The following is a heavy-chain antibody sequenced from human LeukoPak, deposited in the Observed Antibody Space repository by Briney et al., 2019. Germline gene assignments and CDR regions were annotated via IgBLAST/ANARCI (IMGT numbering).Heavy chain of an antibody. Sequence: PGGSLRLSCAASGFTFRNYGTHWVRQATGKGLDGVSFIWSDGHNRFYSDSVKGRFTISRDNSKNILYLQMDTLRAEDTALYYCAKDPGASVPGFYMDVWGKGTTVIVPS. CDR1: GFTFRNYG. CDR3: AKDPGASVPGFYMDV. CDR2: IWSDGHNR. J-gene: IGHJ6*03. V-gene: IGHV3-30*02. D-gene: IGHD2-8*02.